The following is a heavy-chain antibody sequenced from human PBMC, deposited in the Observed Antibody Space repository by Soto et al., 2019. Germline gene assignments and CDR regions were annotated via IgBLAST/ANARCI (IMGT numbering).Heavy chain of an antibody. J-gene: IGHJ5*02. CDR3: ARDRSTYGGGGTGEVKENWFDP. V-gene: IGHV4-59*01. Sequence: PSETLSLTCSVSGGSISRYYWSWIRQPPGKGLEWIGYAYYSGDTGYNPSLKSRVTMAVDTSKNQVSLKLSSVTAADTAVYYCARDRSTYGGGGTGEVKENWFDPWGQGALVTVSS. CDR1: GGSISRYY. CDR2: AYYSGDT. D-gene: IGHD2-8*01.